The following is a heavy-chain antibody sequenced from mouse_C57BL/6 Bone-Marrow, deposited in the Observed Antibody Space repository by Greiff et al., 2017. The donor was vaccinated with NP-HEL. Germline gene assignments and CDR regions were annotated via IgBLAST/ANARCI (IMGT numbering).Heavy chain of an antibody. J-gene: IGHJ1*03. D-gene: IGHD1-1*01. CDR1: GYSITSGYY. CDR2: ISYDGSN. Sequence: ESGPGLVKPSQSLSLTCSVTGYSITSGYYWNWIRQFPGNKLEWMGYISYDGSNNYNPSLKNRISITRDTSKNQFFLKLNSVTTEDTATYYCAITTVVAPHWYFDVWGTGTTVTVSS. V-gene: IGHV3-6*01. CDR3: AITTVVAPHWYFDV.